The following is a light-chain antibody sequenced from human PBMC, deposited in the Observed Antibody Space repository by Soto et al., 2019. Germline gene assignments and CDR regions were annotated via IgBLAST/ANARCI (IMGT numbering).Light chain of an antibody. CDR1: QSINKKY. J-gene: IGKJ2*01. CDR2: GAS. CDR3: QQYAMPPVS. V-gene: IGKV3-20*01. Sequence: ENVLTQSPGTLSLSPGERAILSCRASQSINKKYLAWFQQKPGQAPRLLIYGASSRPTVIPDRFSGSGSGTDFTLSISRLEPEDFAVYYCQQYAMPPVSFGQRTKLHIK.